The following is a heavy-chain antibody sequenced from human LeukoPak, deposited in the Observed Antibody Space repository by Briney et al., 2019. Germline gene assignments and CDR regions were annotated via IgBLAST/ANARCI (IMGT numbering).Heavy chain of an antibody. J-gene: IGHJ4*02. CDR2: IYYGGSP. CDR3: ARGHVGYYDST. Sequence: PSETLSLTCTVSGGSISSYYWRWIRQPPGKGLEWMGYIYYGGSPNYNPSLKRRLTISVDTSKTHCSLKLSSVTAAAPVVYYCARGHVGYYDSTWGQGTLVTVSS. D-gene: IGHD3-22*01. V-gene: IGHV4-59*01. CDR1: GGSISSYY.